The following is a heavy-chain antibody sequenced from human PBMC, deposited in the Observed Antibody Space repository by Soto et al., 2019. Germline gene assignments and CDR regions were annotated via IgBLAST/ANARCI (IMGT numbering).Heavy chain of an antibody. CDR2: INAGNGNT. D-gene: IGHD3-22*01. CDR3: GSVRVYYDSGMDV. J-gene: IGHJ6*02. CDR1: GYTFTSYA. Sequence: ASVKVSCKASGYTFTSYAMHWVRQAPGQRLEWMGWINAGNGNTKYSQKFQGRVTITRDTSASTAYMGLSSLRSEDTAVYYCGSVRVYYDSGMDVWGQGTTVPVSS. V-gene: IGHV1-3*01.